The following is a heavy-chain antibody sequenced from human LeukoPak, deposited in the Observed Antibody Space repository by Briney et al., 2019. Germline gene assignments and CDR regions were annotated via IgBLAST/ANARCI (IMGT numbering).Heavy chain of an antibody. CDR1: GGSFSGYY. CDR3: AGGGDDHNWFDP. D-gene: IGHD3-10*01. J-gene: IGHJ5*02. V-gene: IGHV4-34*01. Sequence: PSETLSLTCAVYGGSFSGYYWSWIRQPPGKGLEWIGEINHSGSTNYNPSLKSRVTISVDTSKNQFSLKLSSVTAADTAVYYCAGGGDDHNWFDPWGQGTLVTVSS. CDR2: INHSGST.